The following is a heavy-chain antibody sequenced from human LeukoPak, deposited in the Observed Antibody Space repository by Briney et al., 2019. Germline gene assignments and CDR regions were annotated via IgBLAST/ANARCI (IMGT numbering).Heavy chain of an antibody. D-gene: IGHD6-13*01. CDR2: ITSSSDLT. V-gene: IGHV3-23*01. CDR3: VKYEYSWYEDY. CDR1: GFIFSNYV. J-gene: IGHJ4*02. Sequence: GGSLRLSCAASGFIFSNYVMTWVRQAPGKGPEWVSSITSSSDLTYYADSVKGRFTISRDNSKNTLYLQMNSLRVEDTAVYYCVKYEYSWYEDYWGQGTLVTVSS.